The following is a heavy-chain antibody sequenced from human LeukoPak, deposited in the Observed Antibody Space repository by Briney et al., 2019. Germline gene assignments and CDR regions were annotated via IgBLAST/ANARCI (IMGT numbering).Heavy chain of an antibody. CDR3: AREGRTMVRGVDYYYYGMDV. D-gene: IGHD3-10*01. CDR1: GYTFTSYG. J-gene: IGHJ6*02. CDR2: ISAYNGNT. Sequence: VASVKVSCKASGYTFTSYGISWVRQAPGQGLEWMGWISAYNGNTNYAQKLQGRVTMTTDTSTSTAYMELRSLRSDGTAVYYCAREGRTMVRGVDYYYYGMDVWGQGTTVTVSS. V-gene: IGHV1-18*01.